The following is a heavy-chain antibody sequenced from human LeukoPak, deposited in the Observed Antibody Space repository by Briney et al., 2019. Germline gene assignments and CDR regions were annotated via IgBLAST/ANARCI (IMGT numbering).Heavy chain of an antibody. CDR3: ARVPPAKTVTYYYYYYMDV. D-gene: IGHD4-17*01. J-gene: IGHJ6*03. CDR2: INPNSGGT. V-gene: IGHV1-2*02. Sequence: ASVKVSCKASGYTFTGYYMHWVRQAPGQGLEWMGWINPNSGGTNYAQKLQGRVTMTTDTSTSTAYMELRSLRSDDTAVYYCARVPPAKTVTYYYYYYMDVWGKGTTVTASS. CDR1: GYTFTGYY.